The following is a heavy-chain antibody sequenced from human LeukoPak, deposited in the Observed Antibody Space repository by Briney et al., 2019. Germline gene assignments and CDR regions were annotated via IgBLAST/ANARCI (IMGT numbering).Heavy chain of an antibody. D-gene: IGHD5-18*01. J-gene: IGHJ4*02. CDR2: IYSGGTT. CDR3: ARVDTVMAYYFDL. CDR1: GFTVSTNC. Sequence: PGGSLRLSCAASGFTVSTNCMTWVRQAPGKGLEWVSTIYSGGTTYYADSVMGRFTISRHNSRNTLYLQMNSLRAEDTAVYYCARVDTVMAYYFDLSGQGTLVTVSS. V-gene: IGHV3-53*04.